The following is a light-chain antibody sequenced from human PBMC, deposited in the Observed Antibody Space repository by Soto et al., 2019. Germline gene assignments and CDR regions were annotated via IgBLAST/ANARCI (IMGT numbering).Light chain of an antibody. CDR3: QQYNSYPFT. CDR2: KAS. Sequence: DIQMTQSPSTLSASVGDRVSITCRASQSISSWLAWYQQKPGKAPKLMIYKASTLQSGVPSRFSGSGSGTEFTLTVSSLQPDDFATYYCQQYNSYPFTFGQGTRLEI. CDR1: QSISSW. V-gene: IGKV1-5*03. J-gene: IGKJ2*01.